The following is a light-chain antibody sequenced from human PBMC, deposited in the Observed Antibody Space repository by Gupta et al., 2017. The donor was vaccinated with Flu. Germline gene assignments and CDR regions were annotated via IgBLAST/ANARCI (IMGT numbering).Light chain of an antibody. CDR2: AAS. Sequence: DIQLTQSPSFLTASVGDRVTITCRASQGIRTFLAWIQQKPGKAPKPLIYAASTLQSGVPSRFSGSGSGTEFTLTISSLQSEDFATYYCQQLTSYPITFGGGTKVDIK. J-gene: IGKJ4*01. CDR1: QGIRTF. V-gene: IGKV1-9*01. CDR3: QQLTSYPIT.